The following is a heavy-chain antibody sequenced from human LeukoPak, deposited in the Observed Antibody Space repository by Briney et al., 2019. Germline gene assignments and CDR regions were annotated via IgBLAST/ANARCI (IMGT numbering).Heavy chain of an antibody. CDR1: GGSISSYY. CDR3: ARDVYYGMDV. Sequence: SETLSLTCTVPGGSISSYYWSWIRQPPGKGLGWIGYIYYSGSTNYNPSLKSRVTISVDTSKNQFSLKLSSVTAADTAVYYCARDVYYGMDVWGQGTTVTVSS. V-gene: IGHV4-59*12. CDR2: IYYSGST. J-gene: IGHJ6*02.